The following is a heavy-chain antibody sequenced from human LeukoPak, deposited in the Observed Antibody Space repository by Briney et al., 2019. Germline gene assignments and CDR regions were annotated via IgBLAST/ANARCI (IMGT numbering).Heavy chain of an antibody. CDR2: ISWNSGSI. CDR3: AKDIGDDILTGSIPS. J-gene: IGHJ5*02. CDR1: GFTFDDYA. V-gene: IGHV3-9*01. D-gene: IGHD3-9*01. Sequence: PGGSLRLSCAASGFTFDDYAMHWVRQAPGKGLEWVSGISWNSGSIGYADSVKGRFTISRDNAKNSLYLQMNSLRAEDTALYYCAKDIGDDILTGSIPSWGQGTLVTVSS.